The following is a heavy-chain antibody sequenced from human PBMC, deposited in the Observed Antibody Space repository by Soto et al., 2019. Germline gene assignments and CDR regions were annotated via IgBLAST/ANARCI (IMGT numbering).Heavy chain of an antibody. CDR1: GFTFSSYA. V-gene: IGHV3-23*01. J-gene: IGHJ4*02. CDR3: ARRGSGSYYDY. D-gene: IGHD1-26*01. CDR2: ISGSGDST. Sequence: EVQLLESGGSLVQPGGSLRLSCAASGFTFSSYAMRWVRQAPGKGLEWVSAISGSGDSTYYADSVKGRFTISRDNSKNTLYLQMNSLRAEDTAVYYCARRGSGSYYDYWGQGTLVTVSS.